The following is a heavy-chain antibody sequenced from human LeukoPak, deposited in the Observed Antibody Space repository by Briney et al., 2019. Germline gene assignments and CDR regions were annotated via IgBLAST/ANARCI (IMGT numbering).Heavy chain of an antibody. D-gene: IGHD4-23*01. Sequence: ASVKVSCKASGYSFTGYYIHWVRQAPGQGLEWMGWINPNSGATNYAQKFQGWVTMTRDTSISTAYIELSRLRSDDTAVYYCARLSRWELQEEGAFDIWGQGTLVTVSS. CDR3: ARLSRWELQEEGAFDI. J-gene: IGHJ3*02. CDR2: INPNSGAT. CDR1: GYSFTGYY. V-gene: IGHV1-2*04.